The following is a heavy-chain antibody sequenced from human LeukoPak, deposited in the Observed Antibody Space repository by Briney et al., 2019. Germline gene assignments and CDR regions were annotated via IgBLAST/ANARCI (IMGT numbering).Heavy chain of an antibody. D-gene: IGHD4-17*01. V-gene: IGHV1-46*01. CDR1: GYTFTSYY. CDR2: INPSGGST. J-gene: IGHJ4*02. Sequence: ASVKVSCKASGYTFTSYYMHWVRQAPGQGLEWMGIINPSGGSTSHAQKFQGRVTMTRDMSTSTVYMELSSLRSEDTAVYYCARVRVTTIQVFDYWGQGTLVTVSS. CDR3: ARVRVTTIQVFDY.